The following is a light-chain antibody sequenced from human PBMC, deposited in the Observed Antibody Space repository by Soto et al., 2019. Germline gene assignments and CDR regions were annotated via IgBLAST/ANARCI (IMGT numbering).Light chain of an antibody. CDR3: QQYNNWPIT. CDR1: QSVSSY. CDR2: GAS. V-gene: IGKV3D-15*01. Sequence: EIVMTQSTATLSVSPGERATLSCRASQSVSSYLAWYQQKPGQAPRLLIYGASTRATGTPARFSGSGSGTKFTLSISSLQSEEFAVYYCQQYNNWPITFGQGTRLEIK. J-gene: IGKJ5*01.